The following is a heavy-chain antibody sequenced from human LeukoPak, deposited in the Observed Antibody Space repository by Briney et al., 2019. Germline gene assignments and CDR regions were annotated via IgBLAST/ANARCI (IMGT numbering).Heavy chain of an antibody. J-gene: IGHJ3*02. V-gene: IGHV1-69*13. Sequence: ASVKVSCKASGGTFSSYAISWVRQAPGQGLEWMGGIIPIFGTANYAQKFQGRVTITADESTSTAYMELRSLRSDDTAVYYCARYPPPSDDPSILLWFGELLALDGWVAFDIWGQGTMVTVSS. CDR2: IIPIFGTA. D-gene: IGHD3-10*01. CDR1: GGTFSSYA. CDR3: ARYPPPSDDPSILLWFGELLALDGWVAFDI.